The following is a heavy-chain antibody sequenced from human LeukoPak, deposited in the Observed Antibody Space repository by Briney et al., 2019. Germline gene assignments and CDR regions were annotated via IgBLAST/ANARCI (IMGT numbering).Heavy chain of an antibody. CDR2: ISSSGSTI. Sequence: GGSLRLSCAASGFTFSSYEMNWVRQAPGKGLEWVSYISSSGSTIYYADSVKGRFTISRDNAKNSLYLQMNSLRAEDTAVYYCARGGKYYYDSSDYYFGYWGQGTLVTVSS. D-gene: IGHD3-22*01. J-gene: IGHJ4*02. CDR3: ARGGKYYYDSSDYYFGY. CDR1: GFTFSSYE. V-gene: IGHV3-48*03.